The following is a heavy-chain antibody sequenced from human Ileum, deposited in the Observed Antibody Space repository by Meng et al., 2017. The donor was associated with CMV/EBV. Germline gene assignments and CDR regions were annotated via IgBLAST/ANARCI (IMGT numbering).Heavy chain of an antibody. CDR1: GGSISRCHYY. V-gene: IGHV4-30-4*08. CDR3: ARGVNYYPISGYKYYDQ. D-gene: IGHD3-22*01. Sequence: QAPPQECRPAHAMPSQTPLLTFTVSGGSISRCHYYWSWIRQSPGKGLEWIGSIYYSGSTYYNPSLKSRLIISVDTSKNQFSLKLSSVTAADTAVYFCARGVNYYPISGYKYYDQWGQGTLVTVSS. CDR2: IYYSGST. J-gene: IGHJ4*02.